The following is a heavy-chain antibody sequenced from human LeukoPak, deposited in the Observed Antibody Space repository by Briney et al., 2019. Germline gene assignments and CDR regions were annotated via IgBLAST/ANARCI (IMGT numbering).Heavy chain of an antibody. CDR2: ISGYNGNT. D-gene: IGHD3-10*01. Sequence: GASVKVSCKASSYTFTSYGISWVRQAPGQGLEWMGWISGYNGNTNYAQKLQGRVTMTTDTSTSTAYMELRSLRSDDTAVYYCARGSSTMVRGVHDYWGQGTLGTVSS. J-gene: IGHJ4*02. V-gene: IGHV1-18*01. CDR3: ARGSSTMVRGVHDY. CDR1: SYTFTSYG.